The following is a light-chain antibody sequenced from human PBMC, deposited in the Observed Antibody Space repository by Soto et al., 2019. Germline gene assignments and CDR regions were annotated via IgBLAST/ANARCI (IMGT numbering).Light chain of an antibody. V-gene: IGKV4-1*01. Sequence: DIVMTQSPDSLAVSLGERATINCKSSQSVLYSSNNKNYLAWFQQKPGQPPKLLIYWASTRESGVPDRFSGSGSATDFTLTISSLQAEDVAVYYCQQYYGTSWTFGQGTQVEIK. CDR1: QSVLYSSNNKNY. J-gene: IGKJ1*01. CDR2: WAS. CDR3: QQYYGTSWT.